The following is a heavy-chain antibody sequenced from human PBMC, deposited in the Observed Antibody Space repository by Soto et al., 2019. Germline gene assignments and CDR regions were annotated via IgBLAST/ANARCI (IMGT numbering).Heavy chain of an antibody. CDR3: ARMYSWNYGTNRYYAMDV. D-gene: IGHD1-7*01. Sequence: QVTLEESGPVLVKPTETLTLTCAVSGFSLSNPKMGVSWVRQSPGKALEWLAHVFSTGQKSYITSLETRLTTXKXXPKSQVVLTMTNMEAVDTATYSCARMYSWNYGTNRYYAMDVWGQGTMVTVSS. J-gene: IGHJ6*02. CDR1: GFSLSNPKMG. CDR2: VFSTGQK. V-gene: IGHV2-26*01.